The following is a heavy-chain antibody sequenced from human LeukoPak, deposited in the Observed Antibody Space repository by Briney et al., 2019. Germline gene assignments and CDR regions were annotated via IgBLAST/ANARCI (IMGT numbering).Heavy chain of an antibody. CDR2: ISSSSSYI. J-gene: IGHJ3*02. CDR1: GFTFSSYS. Sequence: GGSLRLSCAASGFTFSSYSMNWVRQAPGKGLEWVSSISSSSSYIYYADSVKGRFTISRDNSKNTLYLQMNSLRAEDTAVYYCAKDRRSSMVRGVPLFAFDIWGQGTMVTVSS. V-gene: IGHV3-21*04. D-gene: IGHD3-10*01. CDR3: AKDRRSSMVRGVPLFAFDI.